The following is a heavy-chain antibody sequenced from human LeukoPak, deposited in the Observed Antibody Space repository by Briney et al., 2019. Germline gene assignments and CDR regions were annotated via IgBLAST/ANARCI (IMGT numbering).Heavy chain of an antibody. V-gene: IGHV1-18*01. CDR1: GYTFTSYG. CDR3: ARILIYSNYVEPPRGY. D-gene: IGHD4-4*01. CDR2: ISAYNGNT. J-gene: IGHJ4*02. Sequence: GASVKVSCKASGYTFTSYGISWVRQAPGQGLEWMGWISAYNGNTNYAQKLQGRVTMTTDTSTSTAYMELRSLRSDDTAVYYCARILIYSNYVEPPRGYWGQGTLVTVSS.